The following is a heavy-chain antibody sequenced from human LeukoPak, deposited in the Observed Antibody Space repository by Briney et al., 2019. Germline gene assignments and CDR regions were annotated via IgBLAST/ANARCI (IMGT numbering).Heavy chain of an antibody. CDR2: IYTSGST. CDR3: ARDGRLEGCGGDCYPDY. Sequence: SQTLSLTCTVSGGSISNGSHYWSWIRQPAGKGLEWIGRIYTSGSTNYNPSLESRVTISLDTSRNQFSLKLSSVTAADTAVYYCARDGRLEGCGGDCYPDYWGQGTLVTASS. CDR1: GGSISNGSHY. J-gene: IGHJ4*02. V-gene: IGHV4-61*02. D-gene: IGHD2-21*01.